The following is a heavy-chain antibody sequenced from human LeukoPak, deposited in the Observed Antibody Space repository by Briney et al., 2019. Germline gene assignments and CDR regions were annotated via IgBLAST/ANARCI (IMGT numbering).Heavy chain of an antibody. CDR2: ISSSGSTI. Sequence: GGSLRLSCAASGFTFSDYYMSWIRQAPGKGLEWVAYISSSGSTIYYADSVKGRFTISRDNAKNSLYLQMNSLRAEDTAVYYCAREAVTMVRIFDYWGQGTLVTVSS. D-gene: IGHD3-10*01. V-gene: IGHV3-11*01. CDR3: AREAVTMVRIFDY. CDR1: GFTFSDYY. J-gene: IGHJ4*02.